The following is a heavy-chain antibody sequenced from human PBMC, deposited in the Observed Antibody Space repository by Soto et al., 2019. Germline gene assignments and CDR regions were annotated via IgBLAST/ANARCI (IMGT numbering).Heavy chain of an antibody. CDR2: ISSSTSHT. D-gene: IGHD6-13*01. CDR3: ARGRGAAADYFDF. J-gene: IGHJ4*02. Sequence: QVQLVESGGGLVKPGGSLRLSCAVSGFTFSDYYMTWIRQAPGKGLEWVSYISSSTSHTTYADSVKGRFPISRDNAKNSLFLQMNSLRAEDTAVYYCARGRGAAADYFDFWGQGTLVTVSS. V-gene: IGHV3-11*05. CDR1: GFTFSDYY.